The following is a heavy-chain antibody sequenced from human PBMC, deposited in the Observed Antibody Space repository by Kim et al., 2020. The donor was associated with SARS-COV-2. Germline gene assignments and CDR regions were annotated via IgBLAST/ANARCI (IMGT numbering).Heavy chain of an antibody. CDR2: ISWNSGSI. D-gene: IGHD6-6*01. Sequence: GGSLRLSCAASGFTFGDYAMHWVRQAPGKGLEWVSGISWNSGSIGYADSVKGRFTISRDNAKNSLYLQMNSLRAEDTALYYCAKDIAIFGSSSAATYGMDVWGQGTTVTVSS. V-gene: IGHV3-9*01. CDR3: AKDIAIFGSSSAATYGMDV. CDR1: GFTFGDYA. J-gene: IGHJ6*02.